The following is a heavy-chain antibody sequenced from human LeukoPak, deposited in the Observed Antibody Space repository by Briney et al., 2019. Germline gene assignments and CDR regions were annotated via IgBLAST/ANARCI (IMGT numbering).Heavy chain of an antibody. V-gene: IGHV4-4*02. J-gene: IGHJ4*02. CDR2: VYHSGST. Sequence: PSETLSLTCTVSGGSITTSNWWSWVRQPPGKGLEWIGEVYHSGSTTYNSSLKSRLTMSIDKSKNHFSLNLSSVTAADTAVYYCARRYYGSGTNYFDCWGQGTLVTVSS. D-gene: IGHD3-10*01. CDR1: GGSITTSNW. CDR3: ARRYYGSGTNYFDC.